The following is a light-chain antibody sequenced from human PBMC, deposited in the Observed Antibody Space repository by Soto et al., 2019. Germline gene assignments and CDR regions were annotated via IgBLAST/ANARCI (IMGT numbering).Light chain of an antibody. CDR1: SSNIGTYT. Sequence: QSVLTQPPSASGTPGQRVTISCSGTSSNIGTYTVNWYQQLPGTAPKLLIYTDYQRPSGVPDRFSGSKSGTSASLAINGLHSEDEADYYCCSSASRTTPVVFGGGTKLTVL. CDR3: CSSASRTTPVV. CDR2: TDY. V-gene: IGLV1-44*01. J-gene: IGLJ2*01.